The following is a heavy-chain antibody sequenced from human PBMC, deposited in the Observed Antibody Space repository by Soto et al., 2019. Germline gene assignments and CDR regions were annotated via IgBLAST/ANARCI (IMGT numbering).Heavy chain of an antibody. J-gene: IGHJ5*02. Sequence: QVQLQESGPGLVKPSWTLSLTCAVSGGSISSSNWWSWVRQPPGKGLEWIGEIYHSGSTNYNPSLKSRVTISVDKSKNQFSLKLSSVTAADTAVYYCARVVVVAATLWWFDPWGQGTLVTVSS. CDR1: GGSISSSNW. CDR3: ARVVVVAATLWWFDP. V-gene: IGHV4-4*02. CDR2: IYHSGST. D-gene: IGHD2-15*01.